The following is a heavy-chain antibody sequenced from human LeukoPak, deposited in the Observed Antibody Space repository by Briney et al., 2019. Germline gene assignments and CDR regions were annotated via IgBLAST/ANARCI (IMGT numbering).Heavy chain of an antibody. D-gene: IGHD6-19*01. Sequence: SETLSLTCTVSGGSISRYYWSWIRQPPGKGLEWIGYIYYSGSTNYNPSLKSRVIISVDTSKNQFSLKLSSVTAADTAVYYCARASEPPPHEVAGAIDYWGQGTLVTVSS. V-gene: IGHV4-59*08. CDR3: ARASEPPPHEVAGAIDY. CDR2: IYYSGST. J-gene: IGHJ4*02. CDR1: GGSISRYY.